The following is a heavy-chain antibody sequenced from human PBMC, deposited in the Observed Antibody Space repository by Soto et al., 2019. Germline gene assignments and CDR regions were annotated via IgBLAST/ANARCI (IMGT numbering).Heavy chain of an antibody. V-gene: IGHV1-2*04. CDR3: ARSTPMPFYYGSGKRDWHYP. J-gene: IGHJ5*02. D-gene: IGHD3-10*01. CDR2: INPNSGGT. CDR1: GYTFTGYY. Sequence: GASVKVSCKASGYTFTGYYMHWVRQAPGQGLEWMGWINPNSGGTNYAQKFQGWVTMTRDTSISTAYMELSRLRSDDTAVYYCARSTPMPFYYGSGKRDWHYPWGRGTLVIVSS.